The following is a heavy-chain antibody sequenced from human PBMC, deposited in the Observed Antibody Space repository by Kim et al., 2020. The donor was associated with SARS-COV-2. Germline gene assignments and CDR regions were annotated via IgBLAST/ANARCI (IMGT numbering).Heavy chain of an antibody. J-gene: IGHJ6*02. CDR1: GYTFTSYA. Sequence: ASVKVSCKASGYTFTSYAMHWVRQAPGQRLEWMGWINAGNGNTKYSQKFQGRVTITRDTSASTAYMELGSLRSEDTAVYYCARETLWFVNYGMDVWGQGTTVTVSS. V-gene: IGHV1-3*01. D-gene: IGHD3-10*01. CDR2: INAGNGNT. CDR3: ARETLWFVNYGMDV.